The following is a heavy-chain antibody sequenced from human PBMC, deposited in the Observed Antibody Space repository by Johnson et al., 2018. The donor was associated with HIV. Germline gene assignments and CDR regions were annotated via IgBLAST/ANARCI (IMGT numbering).Heavy chain of an antibody. D-gene: IGHD3-10*01. CDR2: IWYDGSNR. Sequence: QVQLVESGGGVVQPGRSLRLSCAASGFTFSGYGMHWVRQAPGKGLEWVAVIWYDGSNRYYADSVKGRFTISRDNSKKTLYLQMNRLRAQDTAVYYGASGGPSESAGFDIWGQGTMVTVSS. V-gene: IGHV3-33*01. CDR3: ASGGPSESAGFDI. CDR1: GFTFSGYG. J-gene: IGHJ3*02.